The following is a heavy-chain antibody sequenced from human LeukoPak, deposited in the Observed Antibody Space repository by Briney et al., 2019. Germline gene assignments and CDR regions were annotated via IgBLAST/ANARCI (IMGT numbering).Heavy chain of an antibody. V-gene: IGHV3-53*01. CDR2: IYSGGST. CDR3: ARESADSDAFAI. CDR1: GLTVSNNY. J-gene: IGHJ3*02. Sequence: GGSLRLSCAVSGLTVSNNYMSWVRQAPGKGLEWVSVIYSGGSTYYADSVKGRFTISRDNSRNTLYLQMNSLRAEDTAVYYCARESADSDAFAIWGQGTMVTVSS. D-gene: IGHD3/OR15-3a*01.